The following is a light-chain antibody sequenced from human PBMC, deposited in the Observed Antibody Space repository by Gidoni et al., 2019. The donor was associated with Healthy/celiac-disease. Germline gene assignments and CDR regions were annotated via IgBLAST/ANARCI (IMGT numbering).Light chain of an antibody. V-gene: IGLV2-23*02. CDR2: EVS. J-gene: IGLJ1*01. Sequence: QSALPHPASGQSITISCTGTSSDVGGYKLVSWYQQHPGKAPKLMIYEVSKRPSGVSNRFSGSKSGNTASLTSSGLQAEDEADYYCCSYAGSNTYVFGTGTKVTVL. CDR3: CSYAGSNTYV. CDR1: SSDVGGYKL.